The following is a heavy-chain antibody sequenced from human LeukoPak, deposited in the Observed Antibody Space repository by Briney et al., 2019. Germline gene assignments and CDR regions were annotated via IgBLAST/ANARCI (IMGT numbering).Heavy chain of an antibody. D-gene: IGHD2-15*01. J-gene: IGHJ4*02. CDR3: ARVKVSYCSGGSCYHPVFDY. CDR1: GYTFTSYG. V-gene: IGHV1-18*01. CDR2: ISAYNGNT. Sequence: ASVKVSCKASGYTFTSYGISWVRQAPGQGLEWMGWISAYNGNTNYAQKLQGRVTMTTDTSTSTAYMELRSLRSDDTAVYYCARVKVSYCSGGSCYHPVFDYWGQGTLVTVSS.